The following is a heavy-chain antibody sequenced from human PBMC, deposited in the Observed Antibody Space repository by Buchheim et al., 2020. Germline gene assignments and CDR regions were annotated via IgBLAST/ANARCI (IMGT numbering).Heavy chain of an antibody. CDR2: IYHSGST. J-gene: IGHJ5*02. V-gene: IGHV4-59*12. Sequence: QVQLQESGPGLVKPSETLSLTCTVSNGSISSNYWTWIRQPPGKGLEWIGYIYHSGSTYYNPSLKSRVTISVDRSKNQFSLKLSSVTAADTAVYYCAREIPFGIYGFDPWGQGTL. CDR1: NGSISSNY. D-gene: IGHD3-10*01. CDR3: AREIPFGIYGFDP.